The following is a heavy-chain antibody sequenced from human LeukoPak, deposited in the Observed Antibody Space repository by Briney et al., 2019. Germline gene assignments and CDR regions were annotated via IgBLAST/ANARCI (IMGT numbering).Heavy chain of an antibody. J-gene: IGHJ4*02. Sequence: KTSETLSLTCTVSGGSISSSSYYWGWIRQPPGKGLEWIGSIYYSGSTYYNPSLKSRVTISVDTSKNQFSLKLSSVTAADTTVYYCARGGSYGYDTWWVYWGQGTLVTVSS. CDR2: IYYSGST. CDR1: GGSISSSSYY. D-gene: IGHD5-18*01. CDR3: ARGGSYGYDTWWVY. V-gene: IGHV4-39*07.